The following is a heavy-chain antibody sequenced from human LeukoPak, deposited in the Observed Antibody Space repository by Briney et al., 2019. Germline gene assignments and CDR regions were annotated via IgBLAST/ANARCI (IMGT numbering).Heavy chain of an antibody. D-gene: IGHD3-10*01. CDR3: ARGRNYYGSGSYYNPNFDY. Sequence: KPGGSLRLSCAASGFTFSSYSMNWVRQAPGKGLKWVSSISSSSSYIYYADSVKCRFTISRDNAKNSLYLQMNSLRAEDTAVYYCARGRNYYGSGSYYNPNFDYWGQGTLVTVSS. V-gene: IGHV3-21*01. CDR2: ISSSSSYI. J-gene: IGHJ4*02. CDR1: GFTFSSYS.